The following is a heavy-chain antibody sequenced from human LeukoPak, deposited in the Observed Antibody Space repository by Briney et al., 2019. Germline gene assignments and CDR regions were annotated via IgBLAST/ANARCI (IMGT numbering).Heavy chain of an antibody. CDR3: ARGKPIVVVPAAISDYYYYYMDV. Sequence: SVKVSCKASEGTFSSYAISWVRQAPGQGLEWMGGIIPIFGTANYAQKFQGRVTITTDESTSTAYMELSSLRSEDTAVYYCARGKPIVVVPAAISDYYYYYMDVWGKGTTVTVSS. V-gene: IGHV1-69*05. CDR2: IIPIFGTA. CDR1: EGTFSSYA. J-gene: IGHJ6*03. D-gene: IGHD2-2*01.